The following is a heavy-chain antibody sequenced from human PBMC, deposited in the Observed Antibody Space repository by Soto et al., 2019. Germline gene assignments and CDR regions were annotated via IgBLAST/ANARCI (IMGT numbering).Heavy chain of an antibody. CDR2: IWYDGSNK. CDR3: ASEYCSGGRCYYYGMDV. CDR1: GFTFSSYG. Sequence: QVQLVESGGGVVQPGRSLRLSCAASGFTFSSYGRHWVRQAPDKGLEWVAVIWYDGSNKYYADSVKGRFTISRDNSKNTLYLQMNSLRAEDTAVYYCASEYCSGGRCYYYGMDVWGQGTTVTVSS. D-gene: IGHD2-15*01. J-gene: IGHJ6*02. V-gene: IGHV3-33*01.